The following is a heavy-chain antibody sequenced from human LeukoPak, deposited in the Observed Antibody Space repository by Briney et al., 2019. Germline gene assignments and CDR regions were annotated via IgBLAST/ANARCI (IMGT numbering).Heavy chain of an antibody. CDR1: GGSFSGYY. CDR2: INHSGST. Sequence: SETLSLTCAVYGGSFSGYYWSWIRQPPGKGLEWIGEINHSGSTNYNPSLKSRVTISVDTSKNQFSLKLSSVTAADTAVYYCAREPITMIVVVRGHMDVWGKGTTVTVSS. V-gene: IGHV4-34*01. J-gene: IGHJ6*03. CDR3: AREPITMIVVVRGHMDV. D-gene: IGHD3-22*01.